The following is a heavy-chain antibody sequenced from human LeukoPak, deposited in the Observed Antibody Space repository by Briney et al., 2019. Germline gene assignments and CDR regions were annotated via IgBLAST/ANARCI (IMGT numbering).Heavy chain of an antibody. J-gene: IGHJ4*02. CDR1: GGSISSGGYY. D-gene: IGHD6-13*01. CDR2: IYHSGST. CDR3: ARVGGSLRGPSFDY. V-gene: IGHV4-30-2*01. Sequence: PSETLSLTCTVSGGSISSGGYYWSWIRQPPGKGLEWIGYIYHSGSTYYNPSLKSRVTISVDTSKNQFSLELSSVTAADAAVYYCARVGGSLRGPSFDYWGQGTLVTVSS.